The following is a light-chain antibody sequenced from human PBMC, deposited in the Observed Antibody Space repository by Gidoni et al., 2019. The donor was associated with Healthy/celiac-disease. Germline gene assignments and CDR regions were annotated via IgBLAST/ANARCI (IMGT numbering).Light chain of an antibody. CDR2: DGS. CDR3: SAYTSSSTEV. CDR1: SSDVGGYNS. J-gene: IGLJ1*01. V-gene: IGLV2-14*03. Sequence: QSALTQPASVSGSPGQSITTSCTGTSSDVGGYNSLSWYHHHPGNAPKRLMYDGSNRPAGVSNRFSGSKSGNTASLTISGLQAEDEADDYCSAYTSSSTEVFGTGTKVTVL.